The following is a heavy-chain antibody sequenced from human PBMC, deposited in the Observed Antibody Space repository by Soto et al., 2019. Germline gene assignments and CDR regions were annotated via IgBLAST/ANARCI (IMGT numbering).Heavy chain of an antibody. Sequence: RSCAASGFTFGSYAMSWVRLAPGKGLEWVSVAGPSGSSTFYADSVRGRFTISRDNVENTLYLQMNSLRVADTALYFCARTYYYDSTGYYRTFDYWGQGTLVTVSS. D-gene: IGHD3-22*01. CDR2: AGPSGSST. CDR1: GFTFGSYA. J-gene: IGHJ4*02. V-gene: IGHV3-23*01. CDR3: ARTYYYDSTGYYRTFDY.